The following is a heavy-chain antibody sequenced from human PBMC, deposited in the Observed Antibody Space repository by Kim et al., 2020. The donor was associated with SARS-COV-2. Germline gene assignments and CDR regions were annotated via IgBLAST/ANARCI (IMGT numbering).Heavy chain of an antibody. CDR1: GFTFSSYA. CDR2: ISYDGSNK. D-gene: IGHD3-22*01. CDR3: ARDHYYDSSGYLAY. V-gene: IGHV3-30*04. J-gene: IGHJ4*02. Sequence: GGSLRLSCAASGFTFSSYAMHWVRQAPGKGLEWVAVISYDGSNKYYADSVKGRFTISRDNSKNTLYLQMNSLRAEDTAVYYCARDHYYDSSGYLAYWGQG.